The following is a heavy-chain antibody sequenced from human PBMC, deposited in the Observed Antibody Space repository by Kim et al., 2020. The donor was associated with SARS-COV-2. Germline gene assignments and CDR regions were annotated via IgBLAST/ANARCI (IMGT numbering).Heavy chain of an antibody. J-gene: IGHJ5*02. CDR1: GGTFSSYA. D-gene: IGHD2-2*01. CDR3: ARDALFCRSSTSCHHNWFDP. CDR2: IIPIFGTA. Sequence: SVKVSCKASGGTFSSYAISWVRQAPGQGLEWMGGIIPIFGTANYAQKFQGRVTITADESTSTAYMELSSLRSEDTAVYYCARDALFCRSSTSCHHNWFDPWGQGTLVTVSS. V-gene: IGHV1-69*13.